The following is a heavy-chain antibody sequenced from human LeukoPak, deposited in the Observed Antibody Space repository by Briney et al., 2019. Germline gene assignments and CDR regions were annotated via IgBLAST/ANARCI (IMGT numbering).Heavy chain of an antibody. J-gene: IGHJ4*02. V-gene: IGHV3-21*06. CDR1: GFTFSSYN. Sequence: GGSLRLSCAASGFTFSSYNMNWVRQTPGKGLEWVSSITRDTIYTFYADSVKGRFTISRDNAKDSLYLQMNSLRVEDTAVYYCLRGDRRDYWGQGTLVTVSS. CDR3: LRGDRRDY. CDR2: ITRDTIYT.